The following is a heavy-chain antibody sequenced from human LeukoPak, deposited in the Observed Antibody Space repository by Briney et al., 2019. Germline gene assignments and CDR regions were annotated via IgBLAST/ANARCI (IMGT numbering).Heavy chain of an antibody. V-gene: IGHV1-2*02. D-gene: IGHD2-2*01. Sequence: ASVKVSCKASGYTFTGYYMHWVRQAPGQGLEWMGRINPNSGGTNYAQKFQGRVTMTRDTSISTAYMELSRLRSDDTAVYYCARDEDIVVVPAANLDYWGQGTLVTVSS. J-gene: IGHJ4*02. CDR2: INPNSGGT. CDR3: ARDEDIVVVPAANLDY. CDR1: GYTFTGYY.